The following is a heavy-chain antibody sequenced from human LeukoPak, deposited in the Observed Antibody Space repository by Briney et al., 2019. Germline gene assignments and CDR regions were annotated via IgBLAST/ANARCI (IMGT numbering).Heavy chain of an antibody. CDR1: GITFSSYS. Sequence: PGGSLRLSCAASGITFSSYSMNWVRQAPGKGLEWVSYISSSSTIYYADSVKGRFTISRDNAKNSLYLQMNSLRAEDTAVYYCAREYYDFWSGYLYYYYMDVWGKGTTVTVSS. CDR2: ISSSSTI. J-gene: IGHJ6*03. V-gene: IGHV3-48*01. D-gene: IGHD3-3*01. CDR3: AREYYDFWSGYLYYYYMDV.